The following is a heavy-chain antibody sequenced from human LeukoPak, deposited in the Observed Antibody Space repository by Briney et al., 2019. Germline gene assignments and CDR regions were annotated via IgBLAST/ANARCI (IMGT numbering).Heavy chain of an antibody. Sequence: ASVKVSCKASGYTFTSYYLYWVRQAPGQGLEWMGVINPSGGSTTSAQKFQGRVTMTRDTSTSTVYMELRSLRSEDTAVYYCAREKYCGGDCYPQTSGYFDYWGQGTLVTVSS. CDR2: INPSGGST. CDR3: AREKYCGGDCYPQTSGYFDY. J-gene: IGHJ4*02. V-gene: IGHV1-46*01. D-gene: IGHD2-21*02. CDR1: GYTFTSYY.